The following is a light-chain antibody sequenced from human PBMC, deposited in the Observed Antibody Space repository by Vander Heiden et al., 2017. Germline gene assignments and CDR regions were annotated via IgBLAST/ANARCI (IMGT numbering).Light chain of an antibody. CDR2: PVKAGVET. CDR1: TGAVTSGHY. Sequence: QAVVTQEPSLTVSPGGTVTLTCGSRTGAVTSGHYPYWFQQKPGQAVTVAWKADSSPVKAGVETTTPSKQSNNKYAASSSLLGGKAALTLSGAQPEDEAEYYCLLSPPGVFGGGTKLTVL. CDR3: LLSPPGV. J-gene: IGLJ3*02. V-gene: IGLV7-46*01.